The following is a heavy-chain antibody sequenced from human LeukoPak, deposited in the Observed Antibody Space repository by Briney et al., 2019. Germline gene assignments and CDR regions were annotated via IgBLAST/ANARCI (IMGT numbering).Heavy chain of an antibody. Sequence: PGGSLRLSCAASGFTFSSYEMNWVRQAPGKGLEWVSYIIGSGSTIYYADSVKGRFTISRDNARNSLYLQMSSLRAEDTAVYYCARGADDNLDFWGQGTLVTVSS. CDR2: IIGSGSTI. CDR1: GFTFSSYE. CDR3: ARGADDNLDF. J-gene: IGHJ4*02. D-gene: IGHD3-22*01. V-gene: IGHV3-48*03.